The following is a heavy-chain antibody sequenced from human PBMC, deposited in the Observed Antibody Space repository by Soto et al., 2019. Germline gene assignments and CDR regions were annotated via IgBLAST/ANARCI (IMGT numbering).Heavy chain of an antibody. CDR1: GYTFTISA. CDR2: ISAYNGNT. Sequence: GASVKVSCNASGYTFTISALSSLRHAPGPVLEWMGWISAYNGNTNYAQKLQGRVTMTTDTSTSTAYMELRSLRSDDTAVYYCARDSYPRLGIAAAGLVAFDYWGQGTLVTVSS. J-gene: IGHJ4*02. D-gene: IGHD6-13*01. V-gene: IGHV1-18*01. CDR3: ARDSYPRLGIAAAGLVAFDY.